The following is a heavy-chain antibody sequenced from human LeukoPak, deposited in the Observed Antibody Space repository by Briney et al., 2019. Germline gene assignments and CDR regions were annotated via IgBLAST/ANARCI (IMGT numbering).Heavy chain of an antibody. V-gene: IGHV4-59*01. Sequence: SETLSLTCTVSGGSISSYYWSWIRQPPGKGLEWIGYIYYSGSTNYNPSLKSRVTISVDTSKNQFSLKLSSVTAADTAVYYCARIAAAGRQALDYWGQGTVVTVSS. CDR2: IYYSGST. CDR3: ARIAAAGRQALDY. CDR1: GGSISSYY. D-gene: IGHD6-13*01. J-gene: IGHJ4*02.